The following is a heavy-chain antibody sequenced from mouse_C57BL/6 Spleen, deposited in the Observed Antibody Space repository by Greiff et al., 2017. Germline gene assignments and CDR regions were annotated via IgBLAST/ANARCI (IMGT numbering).Heavy chain of an antibody. J-gene: IGHJ3*01. D-gene: IGHD2-2*01. Sequence: QVQLQQSGAELMKPGASVTLSCKATGYTFTGYWIEWVKQRPGHGLEWIGEILPGGGSTNYNEKFQGKATFTADTSSNTAYMQLSSLTTEDSAIYYCAREGYDDGFAYWGQGTLVTVSA. V-gene: IGHV1-9*01. CDR2: ILPGGGST. CDR1: GYTFTGYW. CDR3: AREGYDDGFAY.